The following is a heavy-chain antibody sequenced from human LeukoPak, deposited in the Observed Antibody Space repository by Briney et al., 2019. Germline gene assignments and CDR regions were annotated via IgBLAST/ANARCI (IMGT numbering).Heavy chain of an antibody. CDR3: ARGILGCSYGYDY. V-gene: IGHV4-61*02. CDR1: GDSISSGTYY. D-gene: IGHD5-18*01. Sequence: SQTLSLTCAVSGDSISSGTYYWRWIRQPAGKGLEWIGRIDTSGSTNYNPSLKSRVTISIDMSKNQFSLRLSSVTAADTAVYYCARGILGCSYGYDYWGQGTLVTVSS. CDR2: IDTSGST. J-gene: IGHJ4*02.